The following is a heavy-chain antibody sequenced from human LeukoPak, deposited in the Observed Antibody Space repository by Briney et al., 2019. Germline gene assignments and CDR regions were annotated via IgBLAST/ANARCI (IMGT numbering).Heavy chain of an antibody. V-gene: IGHV3-33*01. Sequence: GGSLRLSCAASGFTFSSYGMHWVRQAPGKGLEWVAVIWYDGSNKYYAGSVKGRFTISRDNSKNTLYLQMNSLRAEGTAVYYCARDRRRYDSSGYGAFDIWGQGTMVTVSS. CDR3: ARDRRRYDSSGYGAFDI. D-gene: IGHD3-22*01. J-gene: IGHJ3*02. CDR2: IWYDGSNK. CDR1: GFTFSSYG.